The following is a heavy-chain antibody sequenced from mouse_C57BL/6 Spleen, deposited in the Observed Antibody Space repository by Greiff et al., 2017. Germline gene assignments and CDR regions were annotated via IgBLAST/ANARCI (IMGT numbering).Heavy chain of an antibody. D-gene: IGHD1-1*01. J-gene: IGHJ2*01. CDR2: IDPNSGGT. CDR3: VTTVVPSFYYFDY. Sequence: QVQLKQPGAELVKPGASVKLSCKASGYTFTSYWMHWVKQRPGRGLEWIGRIDPNSGGTKYNEKFKSKATLTVDKPSSTAYMQLSSLTSEDSAVYYCVTTVVPSFYYFDYWGQGTTRTVSS. V-gene: IGHV1-72*01. CDR1: GYTFTSYW.